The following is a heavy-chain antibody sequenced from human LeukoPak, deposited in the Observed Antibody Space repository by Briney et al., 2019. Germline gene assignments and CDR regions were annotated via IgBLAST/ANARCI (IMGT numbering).Heavy chain of an antibody. CDR3: ARGTMDGYILFDY. CDR1: GYTFGSYD. J-gene: IGHJ4*02. Sequence: GASVKVSCKSSGYTFGSYDINWVRQATGQGLEWMGWMNPNSGNTGYAQKFQGRVTITRNTSISTAYMELSSLRSEDTAVYYCARGTMDGYILFDYWGQGTLVTVSS. V-gene: IGHV1-8*03. D-gene: IGHD5-24*01. CDR2: MNPNSGNT.